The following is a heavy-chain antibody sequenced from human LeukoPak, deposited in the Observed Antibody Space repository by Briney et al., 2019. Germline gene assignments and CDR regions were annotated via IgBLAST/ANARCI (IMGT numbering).Heavy chain of an antibody. CDR1: GYTFTGYY. D-gene: IGHD6-13*01. V-gene: IGHV1-2*02. J-gene: IGHJ3*02. CDR2: INPNSGGT. Sequence: GASVKVSCKASGYTFTGYYMHWVRQAPGQGLEWMGWINPNSGGTNYAQKFQGRVTMTRETSISTAYMELSRLRSDDTAVYYCARDKEVWIAAAGTGAFDIWGQGTMVTVSS. CDR3: ARDKEVWIAAAGTGAFDI.